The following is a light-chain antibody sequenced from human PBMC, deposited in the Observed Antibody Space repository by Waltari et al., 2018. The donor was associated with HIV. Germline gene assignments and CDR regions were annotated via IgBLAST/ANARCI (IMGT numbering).Light chain of an antibody. V-gene: IGLV1-51*02. CDR1: RSNLAHTS. J-gene: IGLJ2*01. CDR2: EKH. Sequence: QSVLTQPPSVSAAPGQNVPIYCSGRRSNLAHTSVSGYQHLPGTAPKLLNYEKHKRPSGIPDRFSGSKSGTSATLGITGLQTGDEADYYCGTWDNSLSVLFGGGTKLTVL. CDR3: GTWDNSLSVL.